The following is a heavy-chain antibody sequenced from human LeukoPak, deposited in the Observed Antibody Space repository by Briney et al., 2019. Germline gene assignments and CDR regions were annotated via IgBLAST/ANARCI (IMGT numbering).Heavy chain of an antibody. CDR1: GFTFSSYA. V-gene: IGHV3-23*01. Sequence: GGSLRLSCAASGFTFSSYAMSWVRQVPGKGLEWVSGILDSGYSTYYANSVKGRFTISRDNSNNTLYLQMNGLRAEDTAAYYCAKLGGHPLHNYYVGVWGKGTTVAVSS. J-gene: IGHJ6*03. CDR2: ILDSGYST. D-gene: IGHD3-16*01. CDR3: AKLGGHPLHNYYVGV.